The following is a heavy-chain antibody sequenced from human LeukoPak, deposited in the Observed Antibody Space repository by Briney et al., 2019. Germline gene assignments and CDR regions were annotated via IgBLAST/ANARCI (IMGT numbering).Heavy chain of an antibody. D-gene: IGHD1-20*01. Sequence: GGSLRLSCAASGFIFSSYGMHWVRQAPGKGLEWVAVISYDGSNKYYADSVKGRFTISRDNSKNTLYLQMNSLRAEDTAVYYCAKGAYNWNEGPDYWGQGTLVTVSS. J-gene: IGHJ4*02. CDR2: ISYDGSNK. CDR3: AKGAYNWNEGPDY. V-gene: IGHV3-30*18. CDR1: GFIFSSYG.